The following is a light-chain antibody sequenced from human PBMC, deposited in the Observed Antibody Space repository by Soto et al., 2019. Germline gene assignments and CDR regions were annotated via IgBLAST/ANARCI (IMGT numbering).Light chain of an antibody. Sequence: DIQMTQSPSSLSASVGDRVTITCRASQSISSYLNWYQQKPGKAPKLLIYAASSLLRGDPSRVSGSGSGTDFTRTISSLQPEDFATYYCQQSYTTPLTFGGGTKVEIK. CDR1: QSISSY. CDR3: QQSYTTPLT. V-gene: IGKV1-39*01. CDR2: AAS. J-gene: IGKJ4*01.